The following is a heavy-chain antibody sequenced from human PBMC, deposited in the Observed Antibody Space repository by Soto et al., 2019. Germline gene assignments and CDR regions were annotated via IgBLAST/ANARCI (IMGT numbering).Heavy chain of an antibody. CDR3: AKFGGSGSAKLGFDY. D-gene: IGHD3-10*01. CDR2: ISYDGSNK. J-gene: IGHJ4*02. CDR1: GFTFSSYG. V-gene: IGHV3-30*18. Sequence: QVQLVESGGGVVQPGRSLRLSCAASGFTFSSYGMHWVRQAPGKGLEWVAVISYDGSNKYYADSVKGRFTISRDNSKNTLYLQMNSLRAEDTAVYYCAKFGGSGSAKLGFDYWGQGTLVTVSS.